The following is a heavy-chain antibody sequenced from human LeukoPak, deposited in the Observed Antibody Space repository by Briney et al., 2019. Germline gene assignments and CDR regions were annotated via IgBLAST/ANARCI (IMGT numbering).Heavy chain of an antibody. CDR3: ARDYLKVVVAGTAPSAGHMDY. J-gene: IGHJ4*02. D-gene: IGHD2-15*01. CDR1: GYTFTKYY. Sequence: GASVKVSCKASGYTFTKYYIHWVRQAPGQGLEWMGLINPGGDNTNYAQNFQGRVTMTRDTSSSTVYMELSSLRSEDMAVYYCARDYLKVVVAGTAPSAGHMDYWGQGTLVTVSS. V-gene: IGHV1-46*01. CDR2: INPGGDNT.